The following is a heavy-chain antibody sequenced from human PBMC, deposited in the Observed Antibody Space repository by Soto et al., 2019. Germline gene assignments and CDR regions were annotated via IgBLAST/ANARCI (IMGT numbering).Heavy chain of an antibody. V-gene: IGHV4-59*01. Sequence: TSETLSLTCTVSGGSISSYYWSWIRQPPGKGLEWIGYIYYSGSTNYNPSLKSRVTISVDTSKNQFSLKLSSVTAADTAVYYCAGIGYSYGYIDYWGQGTLVTVSS. CDR2: IYYSGST. J-gene: IGHJ4*02. CDR3: AGIGYSYGYIDY. CDR1: GGSISSYY. D-gene: IGHD5-18*01.